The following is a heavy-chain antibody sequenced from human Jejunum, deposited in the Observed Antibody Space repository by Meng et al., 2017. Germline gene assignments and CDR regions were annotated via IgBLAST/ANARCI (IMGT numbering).Heavy chain of an antibody. D-gene: IGHD3-10*01. CDR1: EYTLTGHF. J-gene: IGHJ4*02. V-gene: IGHV1-2*06. Sequence: VHLGQAGAGVKNPGASVKVSCKASEYTLTGHFMHWVRQAPGQGLEWMGRINPVSGATDYAQKFQGRVTMTVDTSITIAFMELGSLTSDDTAVYYCTRDKDGANFDYWGQGSLVTVSS. CDR3: TRDKDGANFDY. CDR2: INPVSGAT.